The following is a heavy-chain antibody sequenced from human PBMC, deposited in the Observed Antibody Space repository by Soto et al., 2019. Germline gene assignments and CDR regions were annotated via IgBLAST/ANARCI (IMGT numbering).Heavy chain of an antibody. V-gene: IGHV4-34*01. CDR2: IYYSGST. D-gene: IGHD5-12*01. CDR3: ARGYSGYDRPYYYGMDV. CDR1: GGSFSGYY. J-gene: IGHJ6*02. Sequence: SETLSLTCAVYGGSFSGYYWSWIRQPPGKGLEWIGSIYYSGSTYYNPSLKSRVTISVDTSKNQFSLKLSSVTAADTAVYYCARGYSGYDRPYYYGMDVWGQGTTVTVSS.